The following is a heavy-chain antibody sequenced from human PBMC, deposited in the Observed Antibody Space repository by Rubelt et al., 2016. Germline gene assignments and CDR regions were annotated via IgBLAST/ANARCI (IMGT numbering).Heavy chain of an antibody. J-gene: IGHJ3*02. V-gene: IGHV3-74*01. Sequence: GKGLVWVSRINTDGSTSYADSVKGRFTISRDNSKNTLYLQMNSLRAEDTAVYYCTRPYCTSTSCYNDAFDIWGQGTMDTVSS. CDR3: TRPYCTSTSCYNDAFDI. D-gene: IGHD2-2*01. CDR2: INTDGST.